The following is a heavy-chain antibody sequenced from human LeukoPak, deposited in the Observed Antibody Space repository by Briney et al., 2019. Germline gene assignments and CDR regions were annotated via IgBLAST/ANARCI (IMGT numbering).Heavy chain of an antibody. CDR1: GGSISSYY. CDR2: IYYSGST. J-gene: IGHJ4*02. V-gene: IGHV4-39*01. D-gene: IGHD4-11*01. CDR3: ARHPRPDYISHRYYFDY. Sequence: SETLSLTCTVSGGSISSYYWGWIRQPPGKGLEWIGSIYYSGSTYYNPSLKSRVTISVDTSKNQFSLKLSSVTAADTAVYYCARHPRPDYISHRYYFDYWGQGTLVTVSS.